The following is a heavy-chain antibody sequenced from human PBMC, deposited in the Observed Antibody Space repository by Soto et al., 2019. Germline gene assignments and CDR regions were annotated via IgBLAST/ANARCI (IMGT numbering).Heavy chain of an antibody. CDR3: ASTKYDSSAYYYWYLGL. CDR1: EDTFRNYA. CDR2: NIPIFGTA. Sequence: QVELVQSGAEVKKPGSSVKVSCQASEDTFRNYAISWVRQAPGQGLEWIGGNIPIFGTANYAQKFQGRVTITADISAHTVYLELSSLRSENTAVYYCASTKYDSSAYYYWYLGLWGRGTLGTVSS. J-gene: IGHJ2*01. D-gene: IGHD3-22*01. V-gene: IGHV1-69*06.